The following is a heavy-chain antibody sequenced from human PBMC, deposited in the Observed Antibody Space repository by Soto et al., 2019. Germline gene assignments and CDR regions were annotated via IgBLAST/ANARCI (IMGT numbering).Heavy chain of an antibody. CDR1: GFTFTTYP. D-gene: IGHD2-15*01. Sequence: QVQLVESGGGVVQPGKSLRLSCAASGFTFTTYPMHWVRQAPGKGLEWVAVISYNGGNKYVADSVRGRFTISRDNSKTTLYLQMNSLRPEDTAVYYCAKGAGGVVTAYNWFDPWGQGTLVTVSS. CDR3: AKGAGGVVTAYNWFDP. CDR2: ISYNGGNK. V-gene: IGHV3-30-3*01. J-gene: IGHJ5*02.